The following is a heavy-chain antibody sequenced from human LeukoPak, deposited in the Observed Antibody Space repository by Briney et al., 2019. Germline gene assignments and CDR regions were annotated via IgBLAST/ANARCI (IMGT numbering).Heavy chain of an antibody. J-gene: IGHJ4*02. CDR2: IYYSGST. V-gene: IGHV4-39*07. Sequence: SETLSLTCTVSGGSISSSSYYWGWIRQPPGKGLEWIGSIYYSGSTYYNPSLKSRVTISVDTSKNQFSLKLSSVTAADTAVYYCARGTLTAQFDYWGQGTLVTVSS. CDR3: ARGTLTAQFDY. CDR1: GGSISSSSYY. D-gene: IGHD5-18*01.